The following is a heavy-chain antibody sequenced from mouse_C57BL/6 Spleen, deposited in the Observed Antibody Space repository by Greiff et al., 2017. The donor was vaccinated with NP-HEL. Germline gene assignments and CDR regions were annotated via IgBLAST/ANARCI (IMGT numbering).Heavy chain of an antibody. D-gene: IGHD1-1*01. CDR2: IYPRSGNT. V-gene: IGHV1-81*01. CDR1: GYTFTSYG. Sequence: VKLMESGAELARPGASVKLSCKASGYTFTSYGIRWVKQRTGQGLEWIGEIYPRSGNTYYNEKFKGKATLTADKSSSTAYMELRSLTSEDSAVYFCARSGIYYGSSYLYYFDYWGQGTTLTVSS. CDR3: ARSGIYYGSSYLYYFDY. J-gene: IGHJ2*01.